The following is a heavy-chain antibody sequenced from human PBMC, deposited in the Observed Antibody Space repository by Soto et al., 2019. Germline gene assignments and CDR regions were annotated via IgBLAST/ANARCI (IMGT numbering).Heavy chain of an antibody. Sequence: APVKASCKFSGCSLTELSMHWVRQAPGKGLEWMGGFDPEDGETIYAQKFQGRVTMTEDTSTDTAYMELSSLRSEDTAVYYCAFSKYYDILTGYFLWGQGTLVTVSS. CDR3: AFSKYYDILTGYFL. V-gene: IGHV1-24*01. CDR2: FDPEDGET. J-gene: IGHJ4*02. CDR1: GCSLTELS. D-gene: IGHD3-9*01.